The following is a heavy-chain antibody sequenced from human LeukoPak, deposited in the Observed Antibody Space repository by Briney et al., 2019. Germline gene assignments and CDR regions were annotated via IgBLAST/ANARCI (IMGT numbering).Heavy chain of an antibody. CDR1: GGSISSSSYY. Sequence: SETLSLTCTVSGGSISSSSYYWGWIRQPPGKGLEWIGSIYYSGSTYYNPSLKSRVTISVDTSKNQFSLKLSSVTAADTAVYYCARGLSGEYYFDYWGQGTLVTVSS. D-gene: IGHD1-14*01. V-gene: IGHV4-39*07. CDR2: IYYSGST. CDR3: ARGLSGEYYFDY. J-gene: IGHJ4*02.